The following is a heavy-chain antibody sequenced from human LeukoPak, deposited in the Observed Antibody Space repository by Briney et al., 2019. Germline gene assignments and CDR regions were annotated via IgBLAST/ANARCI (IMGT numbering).Heavy chain of an antibody. CDR2: NSGSGGST. CDR1: GFTFSSYA. CDR3: AIYSGSYYGFDY. D-gene: IGHD1-26*01. Sequence: GGSLRLSCAASGFTFSSYAMSWVRQAPGKGLEWVSANSGSGGSTYYADSVKGRFTISRDNSKNTLYLQMNSLRAEDTAVYYCAIYSGSYYGFDYWGQGTLVTVSS. V-gene: IGHV3-23*01. J-gene: IGHJ4*02.